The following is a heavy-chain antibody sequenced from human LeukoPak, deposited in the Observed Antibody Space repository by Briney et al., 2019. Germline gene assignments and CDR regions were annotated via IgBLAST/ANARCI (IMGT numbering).Heavy chain of an antibody. V-gene: IGHV4-34*01. CDR2: INHSGST. CDR3: ARGRQQLRRNYYYGMDV. Sequence: PSETLSLTCAVYGGSFSDYYWSWIRQPPGKGLEWIGEINHSGSTNYNPSLKSRVTISLDTSKNQFSLKMSSVTAADTAVYYCARGRQQLRRNYYYGMDVWGQGTTVTVSS. CDR1: GGSFSDYY. D-gene: IGHD6-13*01. J-gene: IGHJ6*02.